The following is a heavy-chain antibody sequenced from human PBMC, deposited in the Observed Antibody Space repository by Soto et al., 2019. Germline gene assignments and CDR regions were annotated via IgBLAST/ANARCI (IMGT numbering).Heavy chain of an antibody. CDR2: INAGNGNT. D-gene: IGHD2-2*01. V-gene: IGHV1-3*01. J-gene: IGHJ3*02. Sequence: VASVKVSCKASGYTFTSYAMHWVRQAPGQRLEWMGWINAGNGNTKYSQKFQGRVTITRDTSASTAYMELSSLRSGDTAVYYCARDQMPGVGAFDIWGQGTMVTVSS. CDR3: ARDQMPGVGAFDI. CDR1: GYTFTSYA.